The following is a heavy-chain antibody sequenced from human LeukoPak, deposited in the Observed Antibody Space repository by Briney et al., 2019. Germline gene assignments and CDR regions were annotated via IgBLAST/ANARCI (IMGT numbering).Heavy chain of an antibody. D-gene: IGHD3-3*01. J-gene: IGHJ4*02. CDR1: GGSISSGDYY. CDR3: ASLFGGID. V-gene: IGHV4-30-4*01. CDR2: IYHSGST. Sequence: PSETLSLTCTVSGGSISSGDYYWSWIRQPPGKGLEWIGYIYHSGSTYYNPSLKSRVTISVDRSKNQFSLKLSSVTAADTAVYYCASLFGGIDWGQGTLVTVSS.